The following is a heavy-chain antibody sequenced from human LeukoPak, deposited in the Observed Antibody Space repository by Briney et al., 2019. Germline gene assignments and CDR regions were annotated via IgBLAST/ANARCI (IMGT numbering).Heavy chain of an antibody. CDR1: GFTFHFYS. CDR3: ARDWKWLADY. V-gene: IGHV3-7*04. Sequence: GGSLRLSCAASGFTFHFYSMTWARQAPGTGLEWVAAIKADGSEKYYVDSVKGRFTISRDNAKNSLYLQMNSLRAEDAAVYYCARDWKWLADYWGLGTLVTVSS. J-gene: IGHJ4*02. CDR2: IKADGSEK. D-gene: IGHD5-12*01.